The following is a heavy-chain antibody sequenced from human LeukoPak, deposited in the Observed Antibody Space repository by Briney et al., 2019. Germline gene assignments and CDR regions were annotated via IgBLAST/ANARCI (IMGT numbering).Heavy chain of an antibody. V-gene: IGHV4-39*01. CDR3: ASRITIFGVVAYFDY. Sequence: SETLSLTXTVSGGSISRSSSYSGWIRQPPGKGLKWIGSMDYSGSTYDNPSLKSRVTIFVDTSKNQFSLKLSSVTAADTAVYYYASRITIFGVVAYFDYWGQGTLVTVSS. D-gene: IGHD3-3*01. CDR1: GGSISRSSSY. CDR2: MDYSGST. J-gene: IGHJ4*02.